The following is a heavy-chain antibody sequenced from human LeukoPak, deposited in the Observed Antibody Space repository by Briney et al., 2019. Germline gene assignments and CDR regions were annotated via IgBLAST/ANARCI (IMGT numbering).Heavy chain of an antibody. J-gene: IGHJ4*02. Sequence: GGSLRIFCAASGFTFSDYRMNWVRQAPGKGLEWVSVIGRSDTYIYYADSVKGRFTISRDNAKNSLYLQMNSLRAEDTAVYYCARDKPSGSYAGFDYWGQGTLVTVSS. V-gene: IGHV3-21*01. D-gene: IGHD1-26*01. CDR2: IGRSDTYI. CDR3: ARDKPSGSYAGFDY. CDR1: GFTFSDYR.